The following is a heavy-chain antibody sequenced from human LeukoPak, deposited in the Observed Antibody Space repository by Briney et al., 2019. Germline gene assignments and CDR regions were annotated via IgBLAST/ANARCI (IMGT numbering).Heavy chain of an antibody. CDR2: IYHSGST. V-gene: IGHV4-30-2*01. Sequence: SETLSLTCTVSGGSISSGGYYWSWIRQPPGKGLEWIGYIYHSGSTYYNPSLKSRVTISVDRSKNQFSLKLSSVTAADTAVYYCARESSIVGATTAGVDYWGQGTLVTVSS. D-gene: IGHD1-26*01. CDR1: GGSISSGGYY. CDR3: ARESSIVGATTAGVDY. J-gene: IGHJ4*02.